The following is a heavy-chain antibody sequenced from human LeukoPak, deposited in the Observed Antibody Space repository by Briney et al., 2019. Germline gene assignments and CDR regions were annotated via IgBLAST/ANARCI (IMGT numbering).Heavy chain of an antibody. CDR1: GFTFSSYA. D-gene: IGHD5-18*01. J-gene: IGHJ4*02. CDR2: ISGSGGST. Sequence: PGGSLRLSCAASGFTFSSYAMSWVRQAPGKGLEWVSAISGSGGSTYYADSVKGRFTISRDNSKNTLYLQMNSLRAEDTAVYYSAKAWIQSPRGLIDYWGQGTLVTVSS. V-gene: IGHV3-23*01. CDR3: AKAWIQSPRGLIDY.